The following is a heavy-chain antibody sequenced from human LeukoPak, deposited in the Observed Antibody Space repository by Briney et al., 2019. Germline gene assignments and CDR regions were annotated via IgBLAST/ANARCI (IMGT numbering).Heavy chain of an antibody. CDR2: ISYDGNKE. Sequence: GESLRLSCAGSGFTFPTYGMHWVRQAQGKGLEWVAYISYDGNKEYYTDSVKGRFTISRDNSKSTVSLQMNSLSAEDTALYYCAKRQWLGHGGPYDSWGQGTPVTVSS. CDR1: GFTFPTYG. J-gene: IGHJ4*02. V-gene: IGHV3-30*18. D-gene: IGHD6-19*01. CDR3: AKRQWLGHGGPYDS.